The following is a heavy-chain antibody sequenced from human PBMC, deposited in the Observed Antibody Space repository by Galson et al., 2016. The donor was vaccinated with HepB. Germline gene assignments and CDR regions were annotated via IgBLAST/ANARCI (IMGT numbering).Heavy chain of an antibody. CDR2: ISGYSGNT. CDR3: ARSGLFYGDSRGFDP. J-gene: IGHJ5*02. Sequence: SVKVSCKASGYTFNSYDINWVRQAPGQGLEWMGWISGYSGNTHYAQKFQGRVTMTTDTSTSTAYMELRSLRSDDTAVYYCARSGLFYGDSRGFDPWGQGTLVTVSS. CDR1: GYTFNSYD. D-gene: IGHD4-17*01. V-gene: IGHV1-18*01.